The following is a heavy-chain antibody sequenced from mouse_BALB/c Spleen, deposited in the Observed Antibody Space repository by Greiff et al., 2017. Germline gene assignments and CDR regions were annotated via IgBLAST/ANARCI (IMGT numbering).Heavy chain of an antibody. Sequence: QVTLKVSGPGILQPSQTLSLTCSFSGFSLSTYGIGVGWIRQPSGKGLEWLAHIWWNDNKYYNTALKSRLTISKDTSNNQVFLKIASVDTADTATYYCARIRWLLGAKYFDYWGQGTTLTVSS. CDR2: IWWNDNK. J-gene: IGHJ2*01. CDR3: ARIRWLLGAKYFDY. D-gene: IGHD2-3*01. CDR1: GFSLSTYGIG. V-gene: IGHV8-11*01.